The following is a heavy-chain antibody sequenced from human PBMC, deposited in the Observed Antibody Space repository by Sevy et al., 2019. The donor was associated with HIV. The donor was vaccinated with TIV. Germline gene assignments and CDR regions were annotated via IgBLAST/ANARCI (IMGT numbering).Heavy chain of an antibody. V-gene: IGHV1-69*13. Sequence: ASVKVSCKASGGTFSSYAISWVRQAPGQGLEWMGGIIPIFGTANYAQKFQGRVTITADESMSTAYMELSSLRSEDTAVYYCARVRGDCSGGSCYYYYGMDVWGQGTTVTVSS. J-gene: IGHJ6*02. CDR3: ARVRGDCSGGSCYYYYGMDV. D-gene: IGHD2-15*01. CDR2: IIPIFGTA. CDR1: GGTFSSYA.